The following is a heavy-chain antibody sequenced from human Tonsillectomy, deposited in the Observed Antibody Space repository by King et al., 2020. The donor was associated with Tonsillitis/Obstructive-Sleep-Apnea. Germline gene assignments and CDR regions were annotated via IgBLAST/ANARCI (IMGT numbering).Heavy chain of an antibody. Sequence: VQLQESGPGLVKPSETLSLTCTVSGGSISSYYWSWIRQHPGKGLEWIGDIYYSGSTKNNPSLKRRVTISVDTSKNEFSLKLNSVTAADTAVYYCAREALDAFDIWGQGTRVTVSS. J-gene: IGHJ3*02. CDR3: AREALDAFDI. V-gene: IGHV4-59*01. CDR2: IYYSGST. CDR1: GGSISSYY.